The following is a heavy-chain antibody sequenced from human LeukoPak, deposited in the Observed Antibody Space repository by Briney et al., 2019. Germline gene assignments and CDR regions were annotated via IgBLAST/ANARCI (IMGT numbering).Heavy chain of an antibody. V-gene: IGHV4-4*02. J-gene: IGHJ4*02. CDR3: ASLPTPYCSDDSCYFDY. D-gene: IGHD2-15*01. CDR1: GGSISNNNW. Sequence: PSGTLSLTCAVSGGSISNNNWWSWVRQPPGKGLEWIGEIYHSGSSNYNPSLKSRVTISVDKSKNQFSLNLSSVTAADTAVYYCASLPTPYCSDDSCYFDYWGQGTLVTVSS. CDR2: IYHSGSS.